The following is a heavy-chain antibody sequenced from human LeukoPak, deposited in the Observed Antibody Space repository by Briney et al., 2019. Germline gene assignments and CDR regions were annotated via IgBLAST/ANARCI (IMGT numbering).Heavy chain of an antibody. CDR2: IYYSGST. J-gene: IGHJ4*02. V-gene: IGHV4-59*01. D-gene: IGHD1-26*01. Sequence: SETLSLTCTVSGGSISSYYWSWIRQSPGKGLEWIGHIYYSGSTKYNPSLKSRVTISADTSKNQFSLKVSSVTAADTAVYYCARGQYSGSCFDNWGQGSLVTVSS. CDR1: GGSISSYY. CDR3: ARGQYSGSCFDN.